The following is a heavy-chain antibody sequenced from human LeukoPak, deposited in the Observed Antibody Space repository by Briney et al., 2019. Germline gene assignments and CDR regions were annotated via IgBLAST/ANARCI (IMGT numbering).Heavy chain of an antibody. J-gene: IGHJ4*02. CDR2: IHYSGTT. V-gene: IGHV4-59*01. D-gene: IGHD6-13*01. CDR1: GGSISNYY. CDR3: ASPGIVAAGTDRGFDY. Sequence: SETLSLTCTVSGGSISNYYWSWIRQPPGKGLEWIAYIHYSGTTNYNPSLKSRVTISVDTSKNQFSLKLSSVTAADTAVYYCASPGIVAAGTDRGFDYWGQGTLVTVSS.